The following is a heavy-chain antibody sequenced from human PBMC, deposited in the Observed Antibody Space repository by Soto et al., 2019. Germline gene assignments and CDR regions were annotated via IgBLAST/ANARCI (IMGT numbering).Heavy chain of an antibody. J-gene: IGHJ4*02. CDR2: IIPIFGTA. V-gene: IGHV1-69*13. CDR3: ATTSRTYCSSTSCYPRPLDY. D-gene: IGHD2-2*01. Sequence: ASVEVSCRASGGTFSSYAISWVRQAPGQGLEWMGGIIPIFGTANYAQKFQGRVTITADESTSTAYMELSSLRSEDTAVYYCATTSRTYCSSTSCYPRPLDYWGQGTLVTVSS. CDR1: GGTFSSYA.